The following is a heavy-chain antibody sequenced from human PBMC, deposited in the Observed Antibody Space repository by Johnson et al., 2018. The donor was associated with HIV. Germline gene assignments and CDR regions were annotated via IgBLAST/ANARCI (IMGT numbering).Heavy chain of an antibody. CDR1: GLTFSSYA. V-gene: IGHV3-23*04. Sequence: VQLVVSGGGLVQPGGSLRLSCAASGLTFSSYALTWVRQAPGQGLGWVSGIRGSGGSTYYAPPVKGNFTITRADSKNTLYLEMNSLKTEDTAVYYCTTDLPYCSGHDCYNAFDLWGQGTTVIVSS. D-gene: IGHD2-15*01. CDR2: IRGSGGST. J-gene: IGHJ3*01. CDR3: TTDLPYCSGHDCYNAFDL.